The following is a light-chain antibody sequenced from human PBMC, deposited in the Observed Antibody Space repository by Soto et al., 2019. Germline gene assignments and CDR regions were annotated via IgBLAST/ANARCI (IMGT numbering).Light chain of an antibody. CDR1: QSISSF. V-gene: IGKV1-39*01. Sequence: DIQMTQSPSSLSASVGDRVTITCRTSQSISSFLNWYQHKPGNAPKLLIYTTSTLRSGVPSRFRGSGSGTHFTLTITNVQPEDFATYYCQQSYSTPPLTFGQGTRLDIK. CDR2: TTS. CDR3: QQSYSTPPLT. J-gene: IGKJ5*01.